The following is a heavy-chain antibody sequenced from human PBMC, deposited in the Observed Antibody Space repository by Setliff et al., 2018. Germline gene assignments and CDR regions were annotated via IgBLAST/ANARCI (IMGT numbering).Heavy chain of an antibody. D-gene: IGHD3-10*01. CDR3: ARQPSSGAYYNPRPYYFDY. V-gene: IGHV4-59*08. J-gene: IGHJ4*02. CDR1: GGSISSYY. CDR2: IYASGST. Sequence: SETLSLTCTVSGGSISSYYWSWIRQPPGKGLEWIGYIYASGSTNYNPSLKSRVTLSVDTSKNQFSLKVSSVTAADTAVYYCARQPSSGAYYNPRPYYFDYWGQGTLVTVSS.